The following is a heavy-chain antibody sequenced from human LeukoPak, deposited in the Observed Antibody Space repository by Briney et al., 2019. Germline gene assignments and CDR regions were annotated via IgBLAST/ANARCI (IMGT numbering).Heavy chain of an antibody. CDR2: IYSGGST. D-gene: IGHD3-22*01. V-gene: IGHV3-53*01. CDR1: GFTFSSYD. J-gene: IGHJ4*02. Sequence: GGSLRLSCAASGFTFSSYDMSWVRQAPGKGLEWVSVIYSGGSTYYADSVKGRFTISRDNSKNTLYLQMNSLRAEDTAVYYCARVGLPSDSSGYLSYWGQGTLVTVSS. CDR3: ARVGLPSDSSGYLSY.